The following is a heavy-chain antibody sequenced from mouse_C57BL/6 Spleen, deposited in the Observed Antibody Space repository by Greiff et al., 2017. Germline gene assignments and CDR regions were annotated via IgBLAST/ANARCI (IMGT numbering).Heavy chain of an antibody. CDR1: GYTFTDYN. D-gene: IGHD4-1*01. CDR2: INPNNGGT. V-gene: IGHV1-18*01. Sequence: EVQGVESGPELVKPGASVKIPCKASGYTFTDYNMDWVKQSHGKSLEWIGDINPNNGGTIYNQKFKGKATLTVDKSYSTAYMELRSLTSEDSAVYYCARRANWEYYFDYWGQGTTLTVSS. J-gene: IGHJ2*01. CDR3: ARRANWEYYFDY.